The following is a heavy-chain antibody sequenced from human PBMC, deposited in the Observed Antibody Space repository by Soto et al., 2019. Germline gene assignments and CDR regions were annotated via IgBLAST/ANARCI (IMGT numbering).Heavy chain of an antibody. CDR2: ISSSGGNT. CDR3: AKDVSWIIDALNF. V-gene: IGHV3-23*01. CDR1: GFTFSSYA. J-gene: IGHJ3*01. Sequence: GGSLRLSCAASGFTFSSYALSWVRQPPGKGLEWISAISSSGGNTYVADSVKGRFTISRDNSKKTVFLQMNSLRAEDTAVYYCAKDVSWIIDALNFWGQGTMVTVSS. D-gene: IGHD6-13*01.